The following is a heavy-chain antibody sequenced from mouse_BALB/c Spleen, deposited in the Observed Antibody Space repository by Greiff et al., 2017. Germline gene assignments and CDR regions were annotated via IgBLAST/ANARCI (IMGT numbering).Heavy chain of an antibody. CDR3: ARSGRSYAMDY. V-gene: IGHV5-17*02. D-gene: IGHD3-1*01. CDR2: ISSGSSTI. Sequence: DVMLVESGGGLVQPGGSRKLSCAASGFTFSSFGMHWVRQAPEKGLEWVAYISSGSSTIYYADTVKGRFTISRDNPKNTLFLQMTSLRSEDTAMYYCARSGRSYAMDYWGQGTSVTVSS. J-gene: IGHJ4*01. CDR1: GFTFSSFG.